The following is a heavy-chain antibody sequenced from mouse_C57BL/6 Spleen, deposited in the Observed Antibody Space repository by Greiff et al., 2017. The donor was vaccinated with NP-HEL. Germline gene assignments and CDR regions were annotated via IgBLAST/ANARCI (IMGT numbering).Heavy chain of an antibody. Sequence: EVQLQQSGPELVKPGASVKMSCKASGYTFTDYNMHWVKQSHGKSLEWIGYINPNNGGTSYNQKFKGKATLTVNKSSSTAYMELRSLTSKDSAVYYCARTGGSREDWFAYWGQGTLVTVSA. CDR3: ARTGGSREDWFAY. V-gene: IGHV1-22*01. D-gene: IGHD1-1*01. CDR1: GYTFTDYN. J-gene: IGHJ3*01. CDR2: INPNNGGT.